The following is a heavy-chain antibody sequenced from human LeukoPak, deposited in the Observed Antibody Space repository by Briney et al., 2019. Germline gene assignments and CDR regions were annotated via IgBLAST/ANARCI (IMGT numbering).Heavy chain of an antibody. J-gene: IGHJ3*02. CDR3: AREGVVAFDI. CDR1: GGSISSGGYY. CDR2: IYYSGST. D-gene: IGHD2-15*01. Sequence: SQTLSLTCTVSGGSISSGGYYWSWIRQHPGKGLEWIGYIYYSGSTYYNPSLKSRVTISVDTSRNQFSLKLSSVTAADTAVYYGAREGVVAFDIWGQGTMVTVSS. V-gene: IGHV4-31*03.